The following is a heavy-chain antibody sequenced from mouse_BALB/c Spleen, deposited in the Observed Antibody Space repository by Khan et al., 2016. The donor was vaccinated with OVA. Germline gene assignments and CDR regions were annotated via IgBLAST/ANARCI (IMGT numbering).Heavy chain of an antibody. CDR1: GYSFTSYL. CDR2: IYPGNSAT. D-gene: IGHD2-12*01. CDR3: TRGDYSSFAY. V-gene: IGHV1-5*01. Sequence: VRLQQSGTVLARPGASVKMSCKASGYSFTSYLIHWVKQRPGQGLEWIGDIYPGNSATNSSQKFKDKAKLTAGTSASTAYMELSSQKNEDSAVYYCTRGDYSSFAYWGQGTLVTVSA. J-gene: IGHJ3*01.